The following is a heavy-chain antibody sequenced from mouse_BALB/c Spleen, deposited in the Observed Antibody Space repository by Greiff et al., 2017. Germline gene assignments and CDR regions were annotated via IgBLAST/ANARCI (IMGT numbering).Heavy chain of an antibody. CDR3: ARSRGYGNYCFDY. J-gene: IGHJ2*01. CDR1: GYTFTSYW. Sequence: QVHVKQSGAELATPGASVKMSCKASGYTFTSYWMHWVKQRPGQGLEWIGYINPSTGYTEYNQKFKDKATLTADKSSSTAYMQLSSLTSEDSTVYYCARSRGYGNYCFDYWGQGTTLTVSS. D-gene: IGHD2-10*02. V-gene: IGHV1-4*01. CDR2: INPSTGYT.